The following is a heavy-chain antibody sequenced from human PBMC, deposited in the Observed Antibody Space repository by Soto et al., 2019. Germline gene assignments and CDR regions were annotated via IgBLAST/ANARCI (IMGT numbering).Heavy chain of an antibody. CDR1: GGTFSSYA. J-gene: IGHJ4*02. Sequence: QVQLVQSGAEVKKPGSSVKVSYKASGGTFSSYAISWVRQAPGQGLEWMGGIIPIFGTANYAQKFQGRVTITADESTSTAYMELRSLRSEDTAVYYCAREAPHFTGTQKLDWGQGTLVTVSS. CDR3: AREAPHFTGTQKLD. CDR2: IIPIFGTA. V-gene: IGHV1-69*12. D-gene: IGHD4-17*01.